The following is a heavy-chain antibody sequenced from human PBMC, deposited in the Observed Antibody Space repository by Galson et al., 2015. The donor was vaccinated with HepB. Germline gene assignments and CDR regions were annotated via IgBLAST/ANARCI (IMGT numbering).Heavy chain of an antibody. D-gene: IGHD6-13*01. Sequence: PALVKPTQTLTLTCTFSGFSLSTSGMCVSWIRQPPGKALEWLALIDWDDDKYYSTSLKTRLTISKDTSKNQVVLTMTNMDPVDTATFYCARIEGRGYSSSWYDYYYYGMDVWGQGTTVTVSS. V-gene: IGHV2-70*01. CDR2: IDWDDDK. CDR1: GFSLSTSGMC. CDR3: ARIEGRGYSSSWYDYYYYGMDV. J-gene: IGHJ6*02.